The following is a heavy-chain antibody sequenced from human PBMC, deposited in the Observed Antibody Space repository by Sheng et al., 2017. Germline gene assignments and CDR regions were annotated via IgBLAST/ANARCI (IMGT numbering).Heavy chain of an antibody. CDR1: GGTFTNYA. J-gene: IGHJ5*02. V-gene: IGHV1-69*13. CDR3: ARDVTGSYFNWFDP. D-gene: IGHD1-26*01. CDR2: IIPMFGAA. Sequence: QVQLVQSGAEVKKPGSSVKVSCKASGGTFTNYAVTWVRQAPGQGLEWMGGIIPMFGAAQYAKRFQGRVTITADESTSTAYMELISLRPEDTAVYYCARDVTGSYFNWFDPWGRGNPWSPSPQ.